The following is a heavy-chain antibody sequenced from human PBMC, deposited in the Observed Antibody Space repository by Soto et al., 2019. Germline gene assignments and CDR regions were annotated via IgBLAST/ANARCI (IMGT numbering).Heavy chain of an antibody. Sequence: ASMKVSCNASGYTFTSYAMHWVRQAPGQSLEWMGWINAGNGNTKYSQKFQGRVTITRDTSASTAYMERSSLRSEDTAVYYCARGITLPTPLDYWGQGTLVTVSS. CDR2: INAGNGNT. CDR3: ARGITLPTPLDY. V-gene: IGHV1-3*01. D-gene: IGHD1-20*01. CDR1: GYTFTSYA. J-gene: IGHJ4*02.